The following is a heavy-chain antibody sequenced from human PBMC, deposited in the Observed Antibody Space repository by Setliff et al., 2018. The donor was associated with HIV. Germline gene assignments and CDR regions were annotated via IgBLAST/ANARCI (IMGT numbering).Heavy chain of an antibody. J-gene: IGHJ6*03. V-gene: IGHV7-4-1*01. CDR3: TRDHTPPPNYDFWSGQIDLRNIFYYMDV. CDR1: GYSLTSYS. CDR2: INTSTGNS. Sequence: ASVKVSCKASGYSLTSYSINWVRQAPGQGLEWMGYINTSTGNSTYAQGLTGRFVFSVDTPVSTAYLQIFSLKAEDTAVYYCTRDHTPPPNYDFWSGQIDLRNIFYYMDVWGTGSPVTAP. D-gene: IGHD3-3*01.